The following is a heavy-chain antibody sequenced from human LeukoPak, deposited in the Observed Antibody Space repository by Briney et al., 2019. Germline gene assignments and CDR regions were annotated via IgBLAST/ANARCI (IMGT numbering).Heavy chain of an antibody. Sequence: PGGSLRLSCAASGFTFSSYSMNWVRQAPGKGLEWVSSISSSSNYIYYADSVKGRFTISRDNAKNSLYPQMNSLRAEDTAVYYCARDYSGRAYFDYWGQGTLVTVSS. V-gene: IGHV3-21*01. CDR2: ISSSSNYI. D-gene: IGHD1-26*01. J-gene: IGHJ4*02. CDR3: ARDYSGRAYFDY. CDR1: GFTFSSYS.